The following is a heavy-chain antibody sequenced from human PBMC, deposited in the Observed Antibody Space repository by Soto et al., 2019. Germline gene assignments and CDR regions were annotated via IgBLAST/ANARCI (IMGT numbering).Heavy chain of an antibody. Sequence: ASVKVSCKDSGSTFTGYYVHWVRHAPGRGLEWMGWISLDSGDTHQAQKFQGRVAMTRDTSISTAYMELNSLRAEDTAVYYCAIDPSAHFPEYWGQGTLVTVSS. D-gene: IGHD3-10*01. J-gene: IGHJ4*02. CDR2: ISLDSGDT. V-gene: IGHV1-2*02. CDR1: GSTFTGYY. CDR3: AIDPSAHFPEY.